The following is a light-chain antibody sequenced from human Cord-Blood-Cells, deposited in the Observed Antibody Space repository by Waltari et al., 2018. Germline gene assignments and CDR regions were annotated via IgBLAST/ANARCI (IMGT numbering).Light chain of an antibody. Sequence: SYELTQPPSVSVSLGQMARITCSGEALPKKYAYWYQQKPGQFPVLGIYKDSERPSGIPERFSGSSAGTIVTLTISGVQAEDEADYYCLSADSSGTWVVGGGTKLTVL. CDR3: LSADSSGTWV. CDR1: ALPKKY. V-gene: IGLV3-16*01. CDR2: KDS. J-gene: IGLJ3*02.